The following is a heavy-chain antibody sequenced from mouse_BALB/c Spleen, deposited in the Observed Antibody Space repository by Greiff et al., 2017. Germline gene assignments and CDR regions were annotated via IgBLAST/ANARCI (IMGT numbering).Heavy chain of an antibody. J-gene: IGHJ2*01. CDR3: ARQGNWDGFDY. CDR2: ISSGGSYT. D-gene: IGHD4-1*01. Sequence: EVMLVESGGGLVKPGGSLKLSCAASGFTFSSYAMSWVRQTPEKRLEWVATISSGGSYTYYPDSVKGRFTISRDNAKNTLYLQMSSLRSEDTAMYYCARQGNWDGFDYWGQGTTLTVSS. CDR1: GFTFSSYA. V-gene: IGHV5-9-3*01.